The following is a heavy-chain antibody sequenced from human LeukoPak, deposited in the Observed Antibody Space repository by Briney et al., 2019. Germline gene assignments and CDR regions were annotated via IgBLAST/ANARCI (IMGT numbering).Heavy chain of an antibody. J-gene: IGHJ4*02. CDR1: GDSMSSSPYY. CDR2: IHYSGTT. D-gene: IGHD6-6*01. CDR3: ASPSSSSSTYDY. Sequence: PSETLSLTCTVSGDSMSSSPYYWGWTRKPPGKGLEGIGSIHYSGTTYYNPSLKSRVTILIDTSRNQFSLKLNSVTAADTAVYYCASPSSSSSTYDYWGQGSLVTVSS. V-gene: IGHV4-39*01.